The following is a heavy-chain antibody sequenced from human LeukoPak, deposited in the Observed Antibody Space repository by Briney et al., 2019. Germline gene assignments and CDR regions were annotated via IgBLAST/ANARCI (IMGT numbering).Heavy chain of an antibody. CDR1: GYSFTSYW. V-gene: IGHV5-51*01. CDR2: IYPGDSDT. Sequence: GESLKISCKGSGYSFTSYWIGWVRQMPGKGLEWLGIIYPGDSDTRYSPSFQGQVTISADKSISTAYLQWSSLKASDTAMYYCARHSEYCSSTSCYESYYYYYMDVWGKGTTVTVSS. CDR3: ARHSEYCSSTSCYESYYYYYMDV. D-gene: IGHD2-2*01. J-gene: IGHJ6*03.